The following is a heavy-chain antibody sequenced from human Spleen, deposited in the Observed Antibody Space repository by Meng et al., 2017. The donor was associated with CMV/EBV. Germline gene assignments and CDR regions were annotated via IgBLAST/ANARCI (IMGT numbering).Heavy chain of an antibody. CDR1: GYGFTSYW. CDR3: ARPAANWYFDL. D-gene: IGHD2-15*01. Sequence: GGSLRLSCKGSGYGFTSYWIGWVRQMPGKGLEWMGIIYPGDSDTRYSPSFQGQITISADKSISTAYLQWSSLKASDTASYYCARPAANWYFDLWGRGTLVTVSS. CDR2: IYPGDSDT. J-gene: IGHJ2*01. V-gene: IGHV5-51*01.